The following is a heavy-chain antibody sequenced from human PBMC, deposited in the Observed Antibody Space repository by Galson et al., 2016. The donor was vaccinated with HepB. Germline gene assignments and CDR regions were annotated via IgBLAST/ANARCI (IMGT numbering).Heavy chain of an antibody. CDR3: AKAIWGHPFDI. CDR1: GFSFGDFT. D-gene: IGHD7-27*01. J-gene: IGHJ3*02. CDR2: ITWNSADI. Sequence: SLRLSCAASGFSFGDFTMHWVRQGPEKGLEWVSAITWNSADIDYVASVRGRFTISRDNAKNSLYLQMNSLRTEDTAIYYCAKAIWGHPFDIWGQGTMVTVSS. V-gene: IGHV3-9*01.